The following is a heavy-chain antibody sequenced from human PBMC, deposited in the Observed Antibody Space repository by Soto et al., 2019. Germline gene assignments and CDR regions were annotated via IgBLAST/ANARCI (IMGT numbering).Heavy chain of an antibody. V-gene: IGHV3-53*01. J-gene: IGHJ3*02. CDR1: GFTVRSNY. CDR3: AREDALLQDAFDI. D-gene: IGHD3-10*01. CDR2: IYSGDST. Sequence: LRLSCAASGFTVRSNYMSWVRQAPGKGLEWVSVIYSGDSTYYADSVKGRFTISRDNSKNTLYLQMNSLRAEDTAVYYCAREDALLQDAFDIWGQGTMVTVSS.